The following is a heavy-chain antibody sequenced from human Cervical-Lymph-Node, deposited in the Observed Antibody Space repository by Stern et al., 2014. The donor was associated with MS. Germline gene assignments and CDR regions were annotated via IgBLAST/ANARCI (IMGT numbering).Heavy chain of an antibody. J-gene: IGHJ1*01. CDR2: IYPGDSDT. CDR1: GYIFSTYW. V-gene: IGHV5-51*01. Sequence: VQLLQPGAEVKKPGESLKISCKGSGYIFSTYWIAWVRQVPGRGLEWMGLIYPGDSDTRYRPSFQGHVTISADTSISTAYLQWSGLKASDTAIYYCARPSNSGLFLQHWGQGTLVTVSS. D-gene: IGHD6-19*01. CDR3: ARPSNSGLFLQH.